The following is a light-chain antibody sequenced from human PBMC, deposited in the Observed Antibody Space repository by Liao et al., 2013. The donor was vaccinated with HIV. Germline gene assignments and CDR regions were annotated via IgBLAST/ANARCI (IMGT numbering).Light chain of an antibody. CDR3: QVWDSSSDHYV. Sequence: SYVLTQPPSVSVAPGKTARITCGGIDIGDKRVHWYQQKPGQAPVLVMYHDRDRPAGIPGRFSGSNSGFTATLSISRVEAGDEADYYCQVWDSSSDHYVFGTGTKVTVL. J-gene: IGLJ1*01. CDR1: DIGDKR. V-gene: IGLV3-21*04. CDR2: HDR.